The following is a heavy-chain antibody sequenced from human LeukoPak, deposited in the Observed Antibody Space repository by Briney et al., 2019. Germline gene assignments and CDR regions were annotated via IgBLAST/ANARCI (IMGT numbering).Heavy chain of an antibody. Sequence: GRSLRLSCAASGFTFDNYAMHWVRQAPGKGLEWVSGISWNSGSIGYGDSVKGRYTISRDNAKNSLFLQMNSLRAEDTAVYFCARGVPGFYYFDYWGQGTLVTVSS. CDR3: ARGVPGFYYFDY. J-gene: IGHJ4*02. CDR2: ISWNSGSI. CDR1: GFTFDNYA. V-gene: IGHV3-9*01. D-gene: IGHD2-2*01.